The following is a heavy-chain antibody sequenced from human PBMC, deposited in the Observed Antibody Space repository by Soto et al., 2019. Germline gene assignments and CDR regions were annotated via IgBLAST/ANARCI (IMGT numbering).Heavy chain of an antibody. CDR3: XXXXSSSTFDY. J-gene: IGHJ4*02. Sequence: EVQLLESGGGLVQPGESLRLSCAASGFTFSSYAMSWVRQAPGKGLEWVSVISGSDDSTYYADSVKGRFTISRDNSKXXXXXXXXXXXXXXXXLXXXXXXXSSSTFDYWGQGTLVTVSS. V-gene: IGHV3-23*01. CDR1: GFTFSSYA. D-gene: IGHD6-6*01. CDR2: ISGSDDST.